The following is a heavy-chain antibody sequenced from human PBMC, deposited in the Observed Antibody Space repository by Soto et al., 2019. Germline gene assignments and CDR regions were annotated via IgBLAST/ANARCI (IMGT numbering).Heavy chain of an antibody. CDR1: GGSISSGGYY. V-gene: IGHV4-31*03. Sequence: TSETLSLTFTVSGGSISSGGYYWSWIRQHPGKGLEWIGYIYYSGSTYYNPSLKSRVTISVDTSKNQFSLKMSSVTAADTAVYYCARGQRQWGSFDYWGQGTLVTVSS. J-gene: IGHJ4*02. CDR3: ARGQRQWGSFDY. CDR2: IYYSGST. D-gene: IGHD6-19*01.